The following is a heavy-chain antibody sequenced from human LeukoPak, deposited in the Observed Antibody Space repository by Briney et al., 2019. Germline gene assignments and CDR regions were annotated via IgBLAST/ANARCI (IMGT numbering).Heavy chain of an antibody. CDR3: AKGDVGGGYFDY. D-gene: IGHD3-10*01. CDR2: IRYDGSKK. V-gene: IGHV3-30*02. J-gene: IGHJ4*02. CDR1: GFTFSSYG. Sequence: GVSLRLSCAASGFTFSSYGMHWVRQAPGKGLEWVAFIRYDGSKKYYADSVKGRFTISRDNSKNTLYLQMNSLRAEDTAVYYCAKGDVGGGYFDYWGQGTLVTVSS.